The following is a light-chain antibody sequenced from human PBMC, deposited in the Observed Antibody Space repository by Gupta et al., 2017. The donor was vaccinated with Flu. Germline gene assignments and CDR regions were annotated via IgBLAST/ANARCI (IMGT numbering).Light chain of an antibody. V-gene: IGKV2-28*01. CDR3: MQARQTPRT. CDR2: LGS. J-gene: IGKJ1*01. Sequence: DIVMTQSPLSLPVTPGEQASIACRSSQSLLHSNGYNYLDWYLQKPGQAPQLLIYLGSNRASGVPDRFSGSGSGTDFTLKISRGEAEDVGGYYCMQARQTPRTFGQGTKVEIK. CDR1: QSLLHSNGYNY.